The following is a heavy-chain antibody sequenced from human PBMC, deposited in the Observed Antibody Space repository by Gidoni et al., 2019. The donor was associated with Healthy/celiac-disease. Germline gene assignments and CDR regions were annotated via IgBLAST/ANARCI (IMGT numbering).Heavy chain of an antibody. CDR3: ASKGYYYDSSGTYYFDY. CDR1: GFTFSDHY. J-gene: IGHJ4*02. D-gene: IGHD3-22*01. CDR2: TRNKANSYTP. V-gene: IGHV3-72*01. Sequence: EVQLVESGGGLVQPGGSLRLSGAASGFTFSDHYMDGVRQAPGKGLEWVVRTRNKANSYTPEYAASVKGRFTISRDDSKNSLYLQMNSLKTEDTAVYYCASKGYYYDSSGTYYFDYWGQGTLVTVSS.